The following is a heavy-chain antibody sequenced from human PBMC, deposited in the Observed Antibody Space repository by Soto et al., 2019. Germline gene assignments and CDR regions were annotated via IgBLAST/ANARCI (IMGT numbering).Heavy chain of an antibody. CDR2: IYPGDSNV. Sequence: VESVTISCEASAYRSTKYWIVWVRQMPGKGLEWMGLIYPGDSNVMYSPSFQGQVTISVDKSIGTAYLQWGSLKASDTAMYYCGSVEHGTTDYWGQGTLVTGSS. CDR1: AYRSTKYW. V-gene: IGHV5-51*01. D-gene: IGHD2-2*01. CDR3: GSVEHGTTDY. J-gene: IGHJ4*02.